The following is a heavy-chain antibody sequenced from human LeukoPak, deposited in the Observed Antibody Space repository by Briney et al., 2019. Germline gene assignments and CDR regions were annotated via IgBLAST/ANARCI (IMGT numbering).Heavy chain of an antibody. Sequence: PGRSLRLSCAASGFTFSSYAMHWVRQAPGKGLEWVAVISYDGSNKYYADSVKGRFTISRDNSKNTLYLQMNSLRAEDTAVYYCARGQLYYDFWTLDVGGKGTTVTVSS. CDR1: GFTFSSYA. D-gene: IGHD3-3*01. CDR3: ARGQLYYDFWTLDV. J-gene: IGHJ6*04. CDR2: ISYDGSNK. V-gene: IGHV3-30*01.